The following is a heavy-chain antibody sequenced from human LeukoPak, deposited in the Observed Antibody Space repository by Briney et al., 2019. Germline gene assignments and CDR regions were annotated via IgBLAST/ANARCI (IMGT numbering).Heavy chain of an antibody. Sequence: SETLSFTCAVYGGSFSGYYWSWIRQPPGKGLEWIGEINHSGSTNYNPSLKSRVTISVDTSKNQFSLKLSSVTAADTAVYYCARGRFTYYDFWSGYNRAEYFQHWGQGTLVTVSS. CDR2: INHSGST. CDR1: GGSFSGYY. CDR3: ARGRFTYYDFWSGYNRAEYFQH. V-gene: IGHV4-34*01. D-gene: IGHD3-3*01. J-gene: IGHJ1*01.